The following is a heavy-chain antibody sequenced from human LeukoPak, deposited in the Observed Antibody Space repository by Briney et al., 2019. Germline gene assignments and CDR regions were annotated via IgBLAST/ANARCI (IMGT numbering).Heavy chain of an antibody. D-gene: IGHD3-10*01. CDR2: IYYSGST. Sequence: SETLSLTCTVSGGSISSYYWSWIRQPPGKGLEWIGYIYYSGSTNYNPSLKSRVTISVDTSKNQFSLKLSSVTAADTAVYYCASGGYYGSGSYYPPDYWGQGTLVTVSS. J-gene: IGHJ4*02. V-gene: IGHV4-59*01. CDR3: ASGGYYGSGSYYPPDY. CDR1: GGSISSYY.